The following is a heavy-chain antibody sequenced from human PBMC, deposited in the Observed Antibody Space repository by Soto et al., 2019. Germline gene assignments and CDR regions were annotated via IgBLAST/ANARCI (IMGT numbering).Heavy chain of an antibody. J-gene: IGHJ5*02. Sequence: QVQLVQSGAEVKKPGSSVKVSCKASGGTFSRFTIIWVRQAPGQGLEWMGGIIPIFHTANYAQKFQGRVTITADESTSTAYMELSSLRSEDTAVYYCGREYDVSGSGTYGYGPWGQGTLVTASS. CDR3: GREYDVSGSGTYGYGP. D-gene: IGHD3-10*01. CDR2: IIPIFHTA. CDR1: GGTFSRFT. V-gene: IGHV1-69*01.